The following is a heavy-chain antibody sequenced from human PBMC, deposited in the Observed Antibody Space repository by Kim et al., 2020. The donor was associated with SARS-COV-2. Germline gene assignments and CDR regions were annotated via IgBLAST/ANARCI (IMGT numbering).Heavy chain of an antibody. CDR1: GGSISSGGYY. CDR3: ARAETIFGVVIGCFDY. D-gene: IGHD3-3*01. CDR2: IYYSAST. V-gene: IGHV4-31*03. Sequence: SETLSLTCTVSGGSISSGGYYWSWIRQHPGKGLEWIGYIYYSASTYYNPSLKSRVTISVDTSKNQFSLKLSSVTAADTAVYYCARAETIFGVVIGCFDYWGQRTLVTVSS. J-gene: IGHJ4*02.